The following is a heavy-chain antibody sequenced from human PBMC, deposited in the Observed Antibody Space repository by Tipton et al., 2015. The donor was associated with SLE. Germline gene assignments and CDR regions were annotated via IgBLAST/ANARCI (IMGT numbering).Heavy chain of an antibody. D-gene: IGHD3-3*01. V-gene: IGHV3-30*02. Sequence: GSLRLSCAASGFTYSGYAMHWVRQAPGKGLEWVAFIRADGSNKDYADSVKGRFTTSRDNSKNTLYLQMNRLRVEDTAIYYCARSPVDYWNGYSAWGQGTLVAVSS. CDR2: IRADGSNK. J-gene: IGHJ4*02. CDR3: ARSPVDYWNGYSA. CDR1: GFTYSGYA.